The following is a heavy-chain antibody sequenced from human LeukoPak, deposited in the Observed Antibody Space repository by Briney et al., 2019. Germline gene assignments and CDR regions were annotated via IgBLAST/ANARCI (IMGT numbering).Heavy chain of an antibody. D-gene: IGHD6-19*01. CDR1: GFTLSRYG. CDR3: AKVGYEDHSSDNTYYYYYGMDV. CDR2: ISGRGGKCT. Sequence: GGSLRLSWAASGFTLSRYGMSWGRQAGGKGREWVSAISGRGGKCTYYADSVKGPFTISRDNSKNTLYLQMNSLRAEDTAVYYCAKVGYEDHSSDNTYYYYYGMDVWGQGIPVTVSS. V-gene: IGHV3-23*01. J-gene: IGHJ6*02.